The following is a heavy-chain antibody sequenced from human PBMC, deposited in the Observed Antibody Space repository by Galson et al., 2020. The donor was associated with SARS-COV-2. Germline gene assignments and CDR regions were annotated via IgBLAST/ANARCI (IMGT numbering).Heavy chain of an antibody. CDR1: GTSISGGSYS. CDR3: ARLHYGEYAPEACDI. J-gene: IGHJ3*02. Sequence: SETLSLTCAVSGTSISGGSYSWNWIRQPPGKGLEWIGYISHSGGTYYNPSLKSRVTISGDRSKNQFSLRLSSVTAADAAVYFCARLHYGEYAPEACDIWGPGTRVTVAS. CDR2: ISHSGGT. V-gene: IGHV4-30-2*01. D-gene: IGHD4-17*01.